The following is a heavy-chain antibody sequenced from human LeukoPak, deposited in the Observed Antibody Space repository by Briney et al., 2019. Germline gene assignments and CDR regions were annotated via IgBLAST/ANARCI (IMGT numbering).Heavy chain of an antibody. J-gene: IGHJ4*02. D-gene: IGHD4-17*01. CDR1: GYTFTSYG. CDR2: ISAYNGNT. Sequence: ASVKVSCKASGYTFTSYGISWVRQAPGQGLEWMGWISAYNGNTNYAQKLQGRVTMTTDTSTSTVYMELRSLRSDDTAVYYCARDRGDYGDGGDFGYWGQGTLVTVSS. CDR3: ARDRGDYGDGGDFGY. V-gene: IGHV1-18*01.